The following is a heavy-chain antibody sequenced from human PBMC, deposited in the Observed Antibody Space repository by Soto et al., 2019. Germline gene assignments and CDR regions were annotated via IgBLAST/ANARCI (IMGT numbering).Heavy chain of an antibody. CDR2: VYYSGST. CDR3: ARTGGSGWSYYYYGMDV. J-gene: IGHJ6*02. Sequence: SETLSLTCTVSGGSISSSSYYWGWIRQPPGKGLEWIGSVYYSGSTYYNPSLKSRVTISVDTSKNQFSLKLSSVTAADTAVYYCARTGGSGWSYYYYGMDVWGQGTTVTVSS. V-gene: IGHV4-39*01. CDR1: GGSISSSSYY. D-gene: IGHD6-19*01.